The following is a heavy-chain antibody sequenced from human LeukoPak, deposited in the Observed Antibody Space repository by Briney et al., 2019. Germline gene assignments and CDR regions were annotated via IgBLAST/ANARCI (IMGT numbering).Heavy chain of an antibody. J-gene: IGHJ3*02. CDR1: GFTFSSYW. D-gene: IGHD2/OR15-2a*01. Sequence: PGGSLRLSWAASGFTFSSYWMHWVRQAQGKGLVWVSRINSDGSSTSYADSVKGRFTISRDNAKNTLYLQMNSLRAEDTAVYYCARGGAWPDFTDSFDIRGQGTMVTVSS. CDR3: ARGGAWPDFTDSFDI. V-gene: IGHV3-74*01. CDR2: INSDGSST.